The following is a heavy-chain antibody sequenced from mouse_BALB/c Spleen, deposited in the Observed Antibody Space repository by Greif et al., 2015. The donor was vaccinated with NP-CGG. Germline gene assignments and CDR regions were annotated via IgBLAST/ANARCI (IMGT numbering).Heavy chain of an antibody. CDR2: IRNKANGYTT. V-gene: IGHV7-3*02. CDR1: GFTFTDYY. CDR3: ARDGGPLYAMDY. J-gene: IGHJ4*01. D-gene: IGHD6-1*01. Sequence: EVKLMESGGGLVQPGGSLRLSCATSGFTFTDYYMSWVRQPPGKALEWLGFIRNKANGYTTEYSASVKGRFTISRDNSQSILYLQMNTLRAEDSATYYCARDGGPLYAMDYWGQGTSVTVSS.